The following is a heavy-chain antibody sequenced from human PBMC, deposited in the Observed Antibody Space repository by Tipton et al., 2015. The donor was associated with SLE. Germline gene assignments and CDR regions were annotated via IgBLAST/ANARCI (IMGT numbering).Heavy chain of an antibody. CDR1: GGSFSGYY. CDR2: INHRGST. Sequence: TLSLTCAVYGGSFSGYYWSWIRQPPGKGLEYIGEINHRGSTNYNPPLKSRLTISGDTSKNQFSLHLTSVTAADTAIYYCARVGYLGSGKTWDMDVWGKGITVTVSS. J-gene: IGHJ6*03. D-gene: IGHD3-10*01. CDR3: ARVGYLGSGKTWDMDV. V-gene: IGHV4-34*01.